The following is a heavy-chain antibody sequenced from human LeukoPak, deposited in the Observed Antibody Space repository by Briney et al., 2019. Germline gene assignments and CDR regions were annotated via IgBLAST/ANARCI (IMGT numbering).Heavy chain of an antibody. CDR2: ISSNGGST. CDR1: GFTFSSYA. Sequence: GGSLRLSCPASGFTFSSYAMHWVRQAPGKGLEYVSAISSNGGSTYYANSVKGRFTISRDNSKNTLYLQMGSLRVEDMAVYYCARTQGDFWSGYYWFDPWGQGTLVTVSS. V-gene: IGHV3-64*01. D-gene: IGHD3-3*01. CDR3: ARTQGDFWSGYYWFDP. J-gene: IGHJ5*02.